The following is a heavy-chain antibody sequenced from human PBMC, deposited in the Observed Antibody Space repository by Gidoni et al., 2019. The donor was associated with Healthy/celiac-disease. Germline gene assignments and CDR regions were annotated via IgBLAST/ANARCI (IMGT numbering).Heavy chain of an antibody. CDR1: GYSFTSYW. J-gene: IGHJ2*01. CDR2: IYPGDSDT. Sequence: EVQLVQSGAEVKKPGESLKISCKGSGYSFTSYWIGWVRQMPGKGLEWMGIIYPGDSDTRYSPSFQGQVTISADKSISTAYLQWSSLKASDTAMYYCARRSLGYCSGGSCLEYFWYFDLWGRGTLVTVSS. D-gene: IGHD2-15*01. CDR3: ARRSLGYCSGGSCLEYFWYFDL. V-gene: IGHV5-51*01.